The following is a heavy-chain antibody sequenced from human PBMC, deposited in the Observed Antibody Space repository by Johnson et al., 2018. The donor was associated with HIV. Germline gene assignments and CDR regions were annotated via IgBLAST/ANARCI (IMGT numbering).Heavy chain of an antibody. CDR3: ARDSPRIVGEPDGFDL. CDR1: EFTVGANY. D-gene: IGHD1-26*01. CDR2: TYSGCTT. Sequence: EQLVVSGGGLVQPGGSLRLSCAASEFTVGANYMSWIRQAPGRGLEWVSLTYSGCTTYYADSVKGRFTISRDNSKNTLNLQMNSLRAEDTAVYYCARDSPRIVGEPDGFDLWGQGTLVTVSS. V-gene: IGHV3-66*02. J-gene: IGHJ3*01.